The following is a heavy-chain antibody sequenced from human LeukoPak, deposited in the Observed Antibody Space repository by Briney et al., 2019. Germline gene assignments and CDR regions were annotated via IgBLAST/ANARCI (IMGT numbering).Heavy chain of an antibody. CDR3: AKDVRGYNRPFDY. Sequence: GGSLRLSCAASGFTFGSCAMNRVRQAPGKGLEWLSSINGSGANTYYADSVEGRFTISRDNSQNTLYLQMNSLRAEDTAVYYCAKDVRGYNRPFDYWGQGTLVTVSS. V-gene: IGHV3-23*01. CDR1: GFTFGSCA. CDR2: INGSGANT. J-gene: IGHJ4*02. D-gene: IGHD3-10*02.